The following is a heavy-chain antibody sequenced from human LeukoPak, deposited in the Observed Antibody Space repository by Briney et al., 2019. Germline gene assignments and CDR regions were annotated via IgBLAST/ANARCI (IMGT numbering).Heavy chain of an antibody. V-gene: IGHV4-39*07. CDR3: ARDSTYYYDSSGYR. D-gene: IGHD3-22*01. CDR1: GGSISSSSYY. J-gene: IGHJ5*02. CDR2: IYYSGST. Sequence: SETLSLTCTVSGGSISSSSYYWDWIRQPPGKELEWIGYIYYSGSTYYKPSLKSRVTISVDTSKNQFSLKLSSVTAADTAVYYCARDSTYYYDSSGYRWGQGTLVTVSS.